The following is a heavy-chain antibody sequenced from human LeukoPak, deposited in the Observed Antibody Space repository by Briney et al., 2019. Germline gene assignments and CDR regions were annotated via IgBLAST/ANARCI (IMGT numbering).Heavy chain of an antibody. Sequence: GGSLRLSCAASGFTFSSYSMLWVRQAPGKGLEWVSYISSSSSTIYYADSVKGRFTVSRDNAKNSLYLQMNTLRAEDTAVYYCARDRHKYNYDSGGYPPYWGQGTLVTVSS. CDR2: ISSSSSTI. J-gene: IGHJ4*02. V-gene: IGHV3-48*01. D-gene: IGHD3-22*01. CDR1: GFTFSSYS. CDR3: ARDRHKYNYDSGGYPPY.